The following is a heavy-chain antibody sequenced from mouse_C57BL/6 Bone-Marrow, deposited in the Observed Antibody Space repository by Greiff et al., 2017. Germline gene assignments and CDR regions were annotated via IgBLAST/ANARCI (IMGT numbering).Heavy chain of an antibody. V-gene: IGHV5-2*01. CDR3: ARHKGYDYGWFAY. CDR2: INSDGGST. J-gene: IGHJ3*01. Sequence: EVKLMASGGGLVQPGESLKLSCESNEYEFPSHDMSWVRKTPEKRLELVAAINSDGGSTYYPDTMARRFIISRDNTKKTLYLQMSSLRSEDTALYYCARHKGYDYGWFAYWGQGTLVTVSA. D-gene: IGHD2-4*01. CDR1: EYEFPSHD.